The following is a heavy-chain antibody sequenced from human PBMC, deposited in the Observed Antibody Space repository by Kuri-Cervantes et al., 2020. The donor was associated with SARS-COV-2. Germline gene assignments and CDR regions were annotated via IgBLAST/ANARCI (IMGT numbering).Heavy chain of an antibody. V-gene: IGHV4-61*08. D-gene: IGHD2-15*01. CDR2: IYYSGST. CDR3: ARQARPGYSSNTVDMDA. Sequence: SGTLSLTFTFSGGSFSSGDYYWSWFRQPPGKGREWIGYIYYSGSTNYNPSLKSRVTISVDTSKNQFSLKLSSVTAADTAVYYCARQARPGYSSNTVDMDAWGKGTTVTVSS. CDR1: GGSFSSGDYY. J-gene: IGHJ6*03.